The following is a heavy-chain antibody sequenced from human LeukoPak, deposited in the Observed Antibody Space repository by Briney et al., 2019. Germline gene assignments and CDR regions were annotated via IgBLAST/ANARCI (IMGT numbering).Heavy chain of an antibody. CDR3: ARDGYVLLWFGELSHYFDY. J-gene: IGHJ4*02. CDR2: INPNSGGT. CDR1: GYTFTGYY. D-gene: IGHD3-10*01. Sequence: ASVKVSCKASGYTFTGYYMHWVRQAPGQGLEWMGWINPNSGGTNYAQKFQGRVTMTRDTSISTAYMELRSLRSDDTAVYYCARDGYVLLWFGELSHYFDYWGQGTLVTVSS. V-gene: IGHV1-2*02.